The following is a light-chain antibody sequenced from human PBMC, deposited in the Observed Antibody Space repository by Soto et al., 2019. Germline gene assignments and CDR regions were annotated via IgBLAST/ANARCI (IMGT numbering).Light chain of an antibody. CDR1: SRDVGGYNY. Sequence: QSVLTQPASVSGSPGQSITISCTGTSRDVGGYNYVCWYQHHPGKAPKLIIFNVSNRPSGVSNPFSGSKSGNTASLTISGLQPEDEADYYCSSYTTSNTRQIVFGTGTKVTVL. J-gene: IGLJ1*01. CDR3: SSYTTSNTRQIV. V-gene: IGLV2-14*03. CDR2: NVS.